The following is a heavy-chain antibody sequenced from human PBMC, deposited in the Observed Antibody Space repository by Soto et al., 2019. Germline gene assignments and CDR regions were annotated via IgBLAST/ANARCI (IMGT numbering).Heavy chain of an antibody. CDR2: ISYDGSNK. V-gene: IGHV3-30*18. D-gene: IGHD3-22*01. J-gene: IGHJ4*02. Sequence: GGSLRLSCAASGFTFSSYGMHWVRQAPGKGLEWVAVISYDGSNKYYADSVKGRFTISRDNSKNTLYLQMNSLRAEDTAVYYCAKAPYYYDSSGYYCFDYWGQGTVVTVSS. CDR3: AKAPYYYDSSGYYCFDY. CDR1: GFTFSSYG.